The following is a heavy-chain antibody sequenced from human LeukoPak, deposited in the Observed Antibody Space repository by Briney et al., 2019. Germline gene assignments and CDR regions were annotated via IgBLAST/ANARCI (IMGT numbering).Heavy chain of an antibody. V-gene: IGHV1-18*04. CDR3: ARQGRGVTTYYFDY. J-gene: IGHJ4*02. Sequence: GASVKISCKASGYTFTSYGISWVRQAPGQGLEWMGWISAYNGNTNYAQKLQGRVTMTTDTSTSTAYMELRSLRSDDTAVYYCARQGRGVTTYYFDYWGQGTLVTVSS. CDR2: ISAYNGNT. D-gene: IGHD3-10*01. CDR1: GYTFTSYG.